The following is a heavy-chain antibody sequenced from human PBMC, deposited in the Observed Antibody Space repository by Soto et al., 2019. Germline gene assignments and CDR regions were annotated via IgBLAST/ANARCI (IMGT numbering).Heavy chain of an antibody. CDR2: DNPSSGFV. Sequence: GASVKVSCKASGHTFNNYYIHWVRQAPGQGLEWMGIDNPSSGFVTHAPKFQDRVTMTRDTSTSTVYMELSSLRSDDTAVYYCAIAAILDYRYAMDVWGQGTTVTVYS. D-gene: IGHD2-2*02. V-gene: IGHV1-46*02. CDR3: AIAAILDYRYAMDV. CDR1: GHTFNNYY. J-gene: IGHJ6*02.